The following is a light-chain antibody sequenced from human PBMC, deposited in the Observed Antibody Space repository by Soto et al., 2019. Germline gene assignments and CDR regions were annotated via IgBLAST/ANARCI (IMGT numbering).Light chain of an antibody. CDR3: SSYTGSGTSVI. CDR1: SSDVGGYNY. Sequence: QSALTQPASVSGSPGQSITISCTGTSSDVGGYNYVSWYQQHPGKAPKVMIYDVSNRPSGVSNRFSGSKSGNTASLTISGLQAEDEADYYCSSYTGSGTSVIFGGGTKLTVL. CDR2: DVS. V-gene: IGLV2-14*03. J-gene: IGLJ2*01.